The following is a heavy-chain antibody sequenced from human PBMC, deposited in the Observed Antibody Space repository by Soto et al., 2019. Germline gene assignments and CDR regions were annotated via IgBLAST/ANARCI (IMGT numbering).Heavy chain of an antibody. CDR2: IFDSGTT. V-gene: IGHV4-30-4*01. CDR3: ARGPSGDKVHY. CDR1: GGSITSDYSC. J-gene: IGHJ4*02. D-gene: IGHD7-27*01. Sequence: QVQLQESGPGLVKPSQTLSLTCTVSGGSITSDYSCWSWIRQPPGEGLEWIGHIFDSGTTYTNPSLRTQVATSLVTSKNHFSLTLSSVTAADTAVYYCARGPSGDKVHYWGQGALVTVSS.